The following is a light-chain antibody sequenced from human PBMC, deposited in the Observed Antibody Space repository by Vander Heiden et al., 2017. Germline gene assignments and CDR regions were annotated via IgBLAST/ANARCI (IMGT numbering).Light chain of an antibody. CDR2: DVS. J-gene: IGLJ3*02. Sequence: QSALTQPASVSGSPGQSITISCTGTRSDVGGYNYVSWYQQHPGKAPKRMIYDVSNRPSGVSNRFSGSKSGNTASLTISGLQAEDEADYYCSSYTSSSTLWVFGGGTKLTVL. CDR1: RSDVGGYNY. CDR3: SSYTSSSTLWV. V-gene: IGLV2-14*03.